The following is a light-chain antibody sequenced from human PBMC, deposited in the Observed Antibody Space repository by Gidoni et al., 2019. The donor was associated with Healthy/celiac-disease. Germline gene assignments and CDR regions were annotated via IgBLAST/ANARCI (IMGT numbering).Light chain of an antibody. Sequence: DIQMTQSPSSLSASVGDRVTITCQASQDISNYLNWYQQKPGKAPKLLIYDASNLETGVPSRFSGSGSGTDFTFTISSLQPADIATYYCQQYDNLPLTFGGGTKVEIK. CDR3: QQYDNLPLT. CDR1: QDISNY. J-gene: IGKJ4*01. CDR2: DAS. V-gene: IGKV1-33*01.